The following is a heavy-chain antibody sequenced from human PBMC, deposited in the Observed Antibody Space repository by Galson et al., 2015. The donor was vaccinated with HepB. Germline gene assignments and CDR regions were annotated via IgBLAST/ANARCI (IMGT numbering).Heavy chain of an antibody. CDR2: INHSGSA. J-gene: IGHJ6*02. Sequence: LRLSCAGSTFNVSANYWSWIRQSPGKGLEWIGEINHSGSANYNPSLKSRVTISVDRSKNHFSLKLSSVSAADTAVYYCAKNKKDDGLRQYYYYGMDDWGQGTTVTVSS. CDR1: TFNVSANY. D-gene: IGHD4-17*01. V-gene: IGHV4-34*08. CDR3: AKNKKDDGLRQYYYYGMDD.